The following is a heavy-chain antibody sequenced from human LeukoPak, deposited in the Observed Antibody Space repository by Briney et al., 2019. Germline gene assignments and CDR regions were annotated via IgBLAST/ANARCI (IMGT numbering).Heavy chain of an antibody. Sequence: QPGGSLRLYCAASGYTFSSYWMHWVRQAPGKGLVWVSRINSDGSSTSYADSVKGRFTISRDNAKNTLYLQMNSLRAEDTAVYYCARGFGGSSSLGYWGQATLVTVSS. CDR1: GYTFSSYW. J-gene: IGHJ4*02. V-gene: IGHV3-74*01. CDR3: ARGFGGSSSLGY. CDR2: INSDGSST. D-gene: IGHD6-6*01.